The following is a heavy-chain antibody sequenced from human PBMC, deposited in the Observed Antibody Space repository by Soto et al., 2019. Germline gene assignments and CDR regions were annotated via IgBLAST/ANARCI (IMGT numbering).Heavy chain of an antibody. CDR1: GGSISSGGYY. D-gene: IGHD5-12*01. Sequence: QVQLQESGPGLVKPSQTLSLTCTVSGGSISSGGYYWSWIRQHPGKGLEWIGYIYYSGSTYYNPSLKSRVTISVDTSKNQFSLKLSSVTAADTAVYYCARDVWATHKRWLQYSLSYYGMDVWGQGTTVTVSS. CDR3: ARDVWATHKRWLQYSLSYYGMDV. CDR2: IYYSGST. J-gene: IGHJ6*02. V-gene: IGHV4-31*03.